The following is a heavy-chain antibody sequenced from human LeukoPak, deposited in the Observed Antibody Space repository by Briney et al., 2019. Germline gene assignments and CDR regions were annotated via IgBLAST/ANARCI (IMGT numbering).Heavy chain of an antibody. CDR2: INHSGST. CDR3: ARRVDIVVVVAATPGGFDP. V-gene: IGHV4-34*01. CDR1: GGSFSGYY. Sequence: PSETLSLTCAVYGGSFSGYYWSWIRQPPGKGLEWIGEINHSGSTNYNPSLKSRVTISVDTSKNQFSLKLSSVTAADTAVYYCARRVDIVVVVAATPGGFDPWGQGTLVTVSS. D-gene: IGHD2-15*01. J-gene: IGHJ5*02.